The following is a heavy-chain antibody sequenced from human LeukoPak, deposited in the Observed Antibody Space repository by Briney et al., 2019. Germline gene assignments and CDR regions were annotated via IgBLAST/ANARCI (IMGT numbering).Heavy chain of an antibody. CDR2: IGTDGSST. Sequence: PGGSLRLSCAASGFTFSTYWMHWARQVAGKWLVWVSRIGTDGSSTSYADSVRGRFTISRDNAKNTLYLQMNSLRAEDTAVYYCARVGGSPYFDYWGQGSLVTVSS. D-gene: IGHD1-26*01. J-gene: IGHJ4*02. CDR3: ARVGGSPYFDY. V-gene: IGHV3-74*01. CDR1: GFTFSTYW.